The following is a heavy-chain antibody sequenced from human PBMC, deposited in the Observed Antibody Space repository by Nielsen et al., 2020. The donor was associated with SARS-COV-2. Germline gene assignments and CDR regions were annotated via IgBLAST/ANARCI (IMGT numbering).Heavy chain of an antibody. J-gene: IGHJ6*02. CDR2: ISAYNGNT. Sequence: ASVKVSCKASGYTFTSYGISWVRQAPGQGLEWMGWISAYNGNTNYAQKLQGRVTMTTDTSTGTAYLEVRSLTSDDTAVYYCARATEGNTTIVRGLMDVWGQGTTVTVSS. D-gene: IGHD3-10*01. V-gene: IGHV1-18*01. CDR1: GYTFTSYG. CDR3: ARATEGNTTIVRGLMDV.